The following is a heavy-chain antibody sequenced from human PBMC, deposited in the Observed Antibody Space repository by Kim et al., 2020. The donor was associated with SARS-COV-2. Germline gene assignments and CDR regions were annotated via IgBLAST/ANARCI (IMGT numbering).Heavy chain of an antibody. J-gene: IGHJ4*02. Sequence: SETLSLTCAVYGGSFSGYYWSWIRQPPGKGLEWIGEINHSGSTNYSPSLKSRVTISVDTSKNQFSLKLSSVTAADTAVYYCARVRDIVVVPAAIGYWGQGTLVTVSS. D-gene: IGHD2-2*01. V-gene: IGHV4-34*01. CDR2: INHSGST. CDR3: ARVRDIVVVPAAIGY. CDR1: GGSFSGYY.